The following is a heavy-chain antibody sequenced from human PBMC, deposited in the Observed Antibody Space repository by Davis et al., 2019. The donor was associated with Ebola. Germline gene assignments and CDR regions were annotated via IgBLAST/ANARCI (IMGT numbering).Heavy chain of an antibody. CDR3: ARVDGDYHWFDP. CDR1: GYTFTGYY. J-gene: IGHJ5*02. CDR2: MNPNSGNT. D-gene: IGHD5-12*01. Sequence: ASVKVSCKASGYTFTGYYMHWVRQATGQGLEWMGWMNPNSGNTGYAQKFQGRVTITRNTSISTAYMELSSLRSEDTAVYYCARVDGDYHWFDPWGQGTLVTVSS. V-gene: IGHV1-8*03.